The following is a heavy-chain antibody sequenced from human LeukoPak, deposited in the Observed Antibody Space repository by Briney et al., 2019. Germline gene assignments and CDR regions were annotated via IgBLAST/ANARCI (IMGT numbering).Heavy chain of an antibody. J-gene: IGHJ6*03. D-gene: IGHD3-3*01. CDR1: GFTVSSNY. Sequence: GGSLRLSCAASGFTVSSNYMSWVRQAPGKGREWVSVIYSGGSTYYADSVKGRFTISRDNSKNTLYLQMNSLRAEDTAVYYCARGSRITIFGVVHYYMDVWGKGTTVTVSS. CDR3: ARGSRITIFGVVHYYMDV. CDR2: IYSGGST. V-gene: IGHV3-66*02.